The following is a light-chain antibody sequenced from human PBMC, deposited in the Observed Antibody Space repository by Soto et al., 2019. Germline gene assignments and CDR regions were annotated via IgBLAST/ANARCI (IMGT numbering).Light chain of an antibody. V-gene: IGLV2-23*02. J-gene: IGLJ1*01. CDR2: EVN. Sequence: QSVLTQPASVSGSPGQSITISCAGTGSDVGAYNLVSWYQQHKGKAHKLIICEVNTRPSGISNRFSGSTSGDTASLTISGFHFEDAADYFCCSYAGTFAYVFGTGTNVTVL. CDR1: GSDVGAYNL. CDR3: CSYAGTFAYV.